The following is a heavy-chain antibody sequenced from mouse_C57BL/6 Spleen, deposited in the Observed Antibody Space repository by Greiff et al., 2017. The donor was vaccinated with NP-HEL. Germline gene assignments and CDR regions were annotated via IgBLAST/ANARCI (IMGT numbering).Heavy chain of an antibody. D-gene: IGHD2-12*01. CDR2: ISYDGSN. CDR1: GYSITSGYY. Sequence: EVQLQESGPGLVKPSQSLSLTCSVTGYSITSGYYWNWIRQFPGNKLEWMGYISYDGSNNYNPSLKNRISITRDTSKNQFFLKLNSVTTEDTATYYCARDYDLPLFAYWGQGTLVTVSA. J-gene: IGHJ3*01. CDR3: ARDYDLPLFAY. V-gene: IGHV3-6*01.